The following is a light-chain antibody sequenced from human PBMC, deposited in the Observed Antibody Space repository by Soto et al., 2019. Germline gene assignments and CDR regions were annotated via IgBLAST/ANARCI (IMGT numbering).Light chain of an antibody. CDR3: QQYITWTT. CDR1: QTVDTN. CDR2: GAS. J-gene: IGKJ1*01. V-gene: IGKV3-15*01. Sequence: TQSPATLSASPGERAILSCRASQTVDTNLAWYQQKPGQAPRLLIYGASTRATGIPDRFSGSGSGTEFTLTISSLQSEDFAIYYCQQYITWTTFDQGTKVDI.